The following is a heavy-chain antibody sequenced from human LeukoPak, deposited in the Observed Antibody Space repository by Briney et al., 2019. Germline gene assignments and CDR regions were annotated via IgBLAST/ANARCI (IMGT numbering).Heavy chain of an antibody. CDR3: ASCYYDSSGYYPVAFDI. D-gene: IGHD3-22*01. CDR2: INWNGGST. V-gene: IGHV3-20*04. CDR1: GFTFDDYG. Sequence: GGSLRLSCAASGFTFDDYGMSWVRQAPGKGLEWVSGINWNGGSTGYADSVKGRFTISRDNAKNSLYLQMNSLRAEHTALYYCASCYYDSSGYYPVAFDIWGQGTMVTVSS. J-gene: IGHJ3*02.